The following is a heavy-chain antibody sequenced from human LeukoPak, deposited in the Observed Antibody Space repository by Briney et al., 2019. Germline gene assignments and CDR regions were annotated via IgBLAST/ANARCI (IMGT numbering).Heavy chain of an antibody. J-gene: IGHJ4*02. CDR2: VNPSGDST. Sequence: GAAVKVSCKASGYTFIRYYIHWVRQAPGQGLEWMGIVNPSGDSTNYAQKLQGRVTMTTDTSTSTAYMELRSLRSDDTAVYYCAREEYYYDSSGYFPSDYWGQGTLVTASS. CDR1: GYTFIRYY. CDR3: AREEYYYDSSGYFPSDY. D-gene: IGHD3-22*01. V-gene: IGHV1-46*01.